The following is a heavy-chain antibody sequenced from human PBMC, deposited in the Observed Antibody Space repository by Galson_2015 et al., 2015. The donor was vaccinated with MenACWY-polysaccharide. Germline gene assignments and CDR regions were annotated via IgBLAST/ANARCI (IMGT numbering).Heavy chain of an antibody. J-gene: IGHJ4*02. CDR1: GFTFDDYA. CDR2: ISWNSGSI. CDR3: AKALVYGGNRKPTYYFDY. Sequence: SLRLSCAASGFTFDDYAMHWVRHAPGKGLEWVSGISWNSGSIGYADSVKGRFTISRDNAKNSLYLQMNSLRAEDTALYYCAKALVYGGNRKPTYYFDYWGQGTLVTVSS. D-gene: IGHD4-23*01. V-gene: IGHV3-9*01.